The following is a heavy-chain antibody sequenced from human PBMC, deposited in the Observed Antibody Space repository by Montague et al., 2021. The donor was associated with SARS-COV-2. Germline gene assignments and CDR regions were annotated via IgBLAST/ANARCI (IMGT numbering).Heavy chain of an antibody. Sequence: SETLSLTCTVSGVSVTDYYWSWIRQPPGKGLEWVGDVLYNKGTNFNPSLKSRVAISVDTSKNQFSLRLTSVTAADTAFYYCVRRPHYDGFNGPPDFWDQGTLVTVSS. V-gene: IGHV4-59*08. CDR2: VLYNKGT. CDR1: GVSVTDYY. D-gene: IGHD3-16*01. J-gene: IGHJ4*02. CDR3: VRRPHYDGFNGPPDF.